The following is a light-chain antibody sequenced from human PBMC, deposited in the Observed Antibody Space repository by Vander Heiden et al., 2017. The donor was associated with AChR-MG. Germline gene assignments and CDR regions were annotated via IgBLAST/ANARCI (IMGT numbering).Light chain of an antibody. CDR1: SSDINDYNY. J-gene: IGLJ2*01. CDR3: TSYISNTTPGI. CDR2: DVT. Sequence: QSALTQPASVSGSPGQSITISCTGTSSDINDYNYVSWYQQHPGKAPKLMIYDVTNRPSGVSNRFSGSKSGNTASLTSSGLQAEDEANYYCTSYISNTTPGIFGGGTKLTVL. V-gene: IGLV2-14*03.